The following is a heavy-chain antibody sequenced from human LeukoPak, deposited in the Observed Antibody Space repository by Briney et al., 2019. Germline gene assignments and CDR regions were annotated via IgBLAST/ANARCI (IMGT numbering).Heavy chain of an antibody. CDR1: GYTLTELS. CDR3: ATDALGYCSSTSCYEY. J-gene: IGHJ4*02. Sequence: ASVKVSCKVSGYTLTELSMHWVRQAPGKGLEWMGGFDPEDGETIYAQKFQGRVTVTEDTSTDTAYMELSSLRSEDTAVYYCATDALGYCSSTSCYEYWGQGTLVTVSS. V-gene: IGHV1-24*01. D-gene: IGHD2-2*01. CDR2: FDPEDGET.